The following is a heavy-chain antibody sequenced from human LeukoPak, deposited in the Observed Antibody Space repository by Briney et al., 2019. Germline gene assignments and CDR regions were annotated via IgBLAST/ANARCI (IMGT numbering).Heavy chain of an antibody. CDR2: IYYSGST. CDR1: GGSISSSSYY. CDR3: ARQIWDYGGKLEYFDL. Sequence: SETLSLTCTVSGGSISSSSYYWGWIRQPPGKGLEWIGSIYYSGSTYYNPSLKSRVTISVDTSKNQFSLKLSSVTAADTAVYYCARQIWDYGGKLEYFDLWGRGTLVTVSS. J-gene: IGHJ2*01. D-gene: IGHD4-23*01. V-gene: IGHV4-39*01.